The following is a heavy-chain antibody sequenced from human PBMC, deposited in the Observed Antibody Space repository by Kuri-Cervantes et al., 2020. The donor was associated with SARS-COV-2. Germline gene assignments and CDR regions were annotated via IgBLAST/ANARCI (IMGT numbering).Heavy chain of an antibody. CDR1: GFTFSTYS. Sequence: GESLKISCEASGFTFSTYSMNWVRQAPGKGLEWVSYIGSSSSTIYYADSVKGRFTTSRDNAKNSLYLQMNSLRAEDTAVYYCAREVTIFGAVSRGFDPWGQGTLVTVSS. V-gene: IGHV3-48*01. CDR2: IGSSSSTI. CDR3: AREVTIFGAVSRGFDP. J-gene: IGHJ5*02. D-gene: IGHD3-3*01.